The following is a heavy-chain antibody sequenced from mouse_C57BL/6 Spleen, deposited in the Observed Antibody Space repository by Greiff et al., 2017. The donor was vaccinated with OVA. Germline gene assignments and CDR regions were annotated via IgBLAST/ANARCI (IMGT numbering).Heavy chain of an antibody. V-gene: IGHV7-3*01. J-gene: IGHJ3*01. CDR1: GFTFTDYY. Sequence: EVQLVESGGGLVQPGGSLSLSCAASGFTFTDYYMSWVRQPPGKALEWLGFIRNKANGYTTEYSASVKGRFTISRDNSQSILYLQMNALRAEDSATYYCARPYYYGSSPFAYWGQGTLVTVSA. D-gene: IGHD1-1*01. CDR3: ARPYYYGSSPFAY. CDR2: IRNKANGYTT.